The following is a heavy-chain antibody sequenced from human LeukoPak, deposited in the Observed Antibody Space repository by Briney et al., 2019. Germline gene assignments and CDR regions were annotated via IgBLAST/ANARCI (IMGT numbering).Heavy chain of an antibody. CDR3: AKEGANGAAYYLDY. V-gene: IGHV3-23*01. Sequence: GGSLRLSCAASGFTFSSYAMNGVRQAPGKGLEWVSAISATGGNTYYADSGKGRFTISRTNSKNTLHLNINTPRADATAVYYCAKEGANGAAYYLDYWGQATVVTVSS. CDR2: ISATGGNT. J-gene: IGHJ4*02. CDR1: GFTFSSYA. D-gene: IGHD4/OR15-4a*01.